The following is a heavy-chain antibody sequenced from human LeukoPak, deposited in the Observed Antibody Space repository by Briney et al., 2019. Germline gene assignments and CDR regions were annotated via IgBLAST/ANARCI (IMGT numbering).Heavy chain of an antibody. D-gene: IGHD2/OR15-2a*01. CDR3: GRNSHYLRASDN. CDR1: GGSISSGGYY. J-gene: IGHJ4*02. V-gene: IGHV4-31*03. CDR2: IYYSGST. Sequence: SQTLSLTCTVSGGSISSGGYYWSWIRQHPGKDLEWIGYIYYSGSTYYNPSLKSRVTISVDTSKNQFSLKLSSVTAADTAVYFCGRNSHYLRASDNGGQGTRVPVSS.